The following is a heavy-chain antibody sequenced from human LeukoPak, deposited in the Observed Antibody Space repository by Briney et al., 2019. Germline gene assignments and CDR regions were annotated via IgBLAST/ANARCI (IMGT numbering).Heavy chain of an antibody. J-gene: IGHJ4*02. Sequence: VASVKVSCKASGYTFTSYGINWVRQAPGQGLEWMGWINPNSGGTNYAQKFQGRVTMTRDTSISTAYMELSSLRSDDTAVYYCARAHTKWFGELFLKQKFNHFDYWGQGTLVTVSS. CDR1: GYTFTSYG. D-gene: IGHD3-10*01. CDR2: INPNSGGT. V-gene: IGHV1-2*02. CDR3: ARAHTKWFGELFLKQKFNHFDY.